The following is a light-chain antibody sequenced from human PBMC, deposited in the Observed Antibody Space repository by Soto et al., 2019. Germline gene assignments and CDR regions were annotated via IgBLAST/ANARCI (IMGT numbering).Light chain of an antibody. V-gene: IGKV1-39*01. Sequence: DIQMTQSPSSLSASVGDRVSVTCQTSQNITKFLNWYQEKPGKAPKVLIYVTSNLENGVPSRFSGSGSGTHFTLSISSLQPEDFATYYCQQTFSAPGTFGPGTRVEVK. CDR3: QQTFSAPGT. CDR1: QNITKF. CDR2: VTS. J-gene: IGKJ1*01.